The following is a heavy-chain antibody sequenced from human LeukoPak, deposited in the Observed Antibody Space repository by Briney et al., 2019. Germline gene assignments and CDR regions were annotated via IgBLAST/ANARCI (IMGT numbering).Heavy chain of an antibody. CDR1: GFTFSNAW. CDR3: TTDILGAVTTNDY. Sequence: GGSLRLSCAASGFTFSNAWMSWVRQAPGKGLEWVGRIKSKTDGGTTDYAAPVKGRFTISRDDSKNTLYLQMNSLKTEDTAVYYCTTDILGAVTTNDYWGQGTLVTVSS. V-gene: IGHV3-15*01. CDR2: IKSKTDGGTT. J-gene: IGHJ4*02. D-gene: IGHD4-11*01.